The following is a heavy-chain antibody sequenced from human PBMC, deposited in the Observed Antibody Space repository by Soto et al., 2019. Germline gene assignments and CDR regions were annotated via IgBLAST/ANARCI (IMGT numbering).Heavy chain of an antibody. CDR1: GYSFTNYW. D-gene: IGHD3-22*01. CDR2: IDPSDSYT. Sequence: PGESLKISCKGSGYSFTNYWITWVRQMPGKGMEWMGKIDPSDSYTDYSPSFQGHVTISADKSISTAYLQWSSLKASDTAMYYCARLSYDSSAYYGTFSYYGMDVWGQGTTVTVSS. J-gene: IGHJ6*02. CDR3: ARLSYDSSAYYGTFSYYGMDV. V-gene: IGHV5-10-1*01.